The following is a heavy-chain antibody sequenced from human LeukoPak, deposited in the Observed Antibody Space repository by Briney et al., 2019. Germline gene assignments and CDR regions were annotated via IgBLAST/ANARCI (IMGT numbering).Heavy chain of an antibody. Sequence: SQTLSLTCTVSGASFSSGDQYWNWIRQSPGKGLEWIGSIHPSGMLYNNPSLESRVTISIDASKNQFSLNLNSVTAADTAVYFCSRGLDSRKLGYWGQGTLVTVSS. V-gene: IGHV4-31*03. CDR1: GASFSSGDQY. D-gene: IGHD3-22*01. CDR3: SRGLDSRKLGY. J-gene: IGHJ4*02. CDR2: IHPSGML.